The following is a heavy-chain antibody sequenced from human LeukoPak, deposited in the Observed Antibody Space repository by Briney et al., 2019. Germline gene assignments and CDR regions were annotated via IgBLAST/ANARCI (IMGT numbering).Heavy chain of an antibody. V-gene: IGHV3-23*01. CDR3: AKAPVTTCRGAYCYPFDY. D-gene: IGHD2-21*01. CDR1: GFTFSNHG. CDR2: ISPSGDIT. Sequence: SGGSLRLSCAASGFTFSNHGMNWVRQAPGKGLEWVSGISPSGDITYYADSVKGRFTISRDNSKNTLYLQMNSLRAEDTAVYYCAKAPVTTCRGAYCYPFDYWGQGTLVTVSS. J-gene: IGHJ4*02.